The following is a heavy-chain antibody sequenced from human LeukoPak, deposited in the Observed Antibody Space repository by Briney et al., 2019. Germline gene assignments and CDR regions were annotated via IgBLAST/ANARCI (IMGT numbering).Heavy chain of an antibody. D-gene: IGHD2-2*01. CDR3: ARRLTQYDCFDP. J-gene: IGHJ5*02. CDR1: GDSVSSNSVT. V-gene: IGHV6-1*01. CDR2: TYYRSTWYN. Sequence: QTLSLTCAISGDSVSSNSVTWNWIRQSPSRGLEWLGRTYYRSTWYNDYAVSVRGRITVNPDTSENQFSLHLNSVTPEDTAVYYCARRLTQYDCFDPWGQGILVTVSS.